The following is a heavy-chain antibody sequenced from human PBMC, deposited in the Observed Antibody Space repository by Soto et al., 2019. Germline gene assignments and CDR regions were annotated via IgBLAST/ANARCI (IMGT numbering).Heavy chain of an antibody. J-gene: IGHJ5*02. V-gene: IGHV1-3*01. CDR1: GFTFTRYT. CDR3: ARGSATGQLDH. Sequence: ASVKVSCKASGFTFTRYTMNWVRQAPGQRLEWMGWINPDNGNTKSSQKFQDRVIITRDTSASTAYMDLNSMRSEDTAVYYCARGSATGQLDHCGQGTLVTVPS. CDR2: INPDNGNT. D-gene: IGHD2-15*01.